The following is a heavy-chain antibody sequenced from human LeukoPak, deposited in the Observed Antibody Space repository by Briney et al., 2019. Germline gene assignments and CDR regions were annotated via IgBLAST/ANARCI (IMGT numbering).Heavy chain of an antibody. D-gene: IGHD3-9*01. CDR3: TTARTELRYFDWLLRNFDY. J-gene: IGHJ4*02. CDR2: IKSKTDGGTT. V-gene: IGHV3-15*07. CDR1: GFTFSNAW. Sequence: GGSLRLSCAASGFTFSNAWMNWVRQAPGKGLEWVGRIKSKTDGGTTDYAAPVKGRFTISRDDSKNTLYLQMNSLKTEDTAVYYCTTARTELRYFDWLLRNFDYWGQGTLVTVSS.